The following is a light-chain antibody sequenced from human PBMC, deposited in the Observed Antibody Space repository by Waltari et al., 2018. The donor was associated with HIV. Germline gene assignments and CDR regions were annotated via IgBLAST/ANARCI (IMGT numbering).Light chain of an antibody. Sequence: QSVLTQALSASGTPGQRVTISCSGSSSNIGNNIVNWYQQLSGTAPKLLIFSTNERPFGVPDRFSGSKSDTSASLAISGLQFEDEAYYYCATWDDSLNALVVGGGTKLTVL. CDR2: STN. CDR3: ATWDDSLNALV. J-gene: IGLJ2*01. CDR1: SSNIGNNI. V-gene: IGLV1-44*01.